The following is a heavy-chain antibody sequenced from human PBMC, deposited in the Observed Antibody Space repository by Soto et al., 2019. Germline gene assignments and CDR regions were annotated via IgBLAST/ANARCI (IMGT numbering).Heavy chain of an antibody. V-gene: IGHV4-59*01. CDR1: GDSINSFY. CDR3: ASGWAMDY. D-gene: IGHD2-2*01. J-gene: IGHJ4*02. CDR2: MYYSGST. Sequence: QVQLQEAGPGLVKPSETLSLTCTVSGDSINSFYWSWIRQPPGKGLEWIGYMYYSGSTNSNPSLKSRVTMSVDTSKNQFSLKLTSVTAADTAVYYCASGWAMDYWGQGTLVTVSS.